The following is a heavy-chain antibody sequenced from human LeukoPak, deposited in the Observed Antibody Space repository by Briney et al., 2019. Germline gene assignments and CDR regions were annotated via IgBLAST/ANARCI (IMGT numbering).Heavy chain of an antibody. Sequence: TSETLSLTCAVYGGSFSGCYWSWIRQPPGKGLEWIGEINHSGSTNYNPSLKSRVTISVDTSKNQFSLKLSSVTAADTAVYYCARGLVVTAILAYWGQGTLVTVSS. CDR1: GGSFSGCY. D-gene: IGHD2-21*02. CDR3: ARGLVVTAILAY. J-gene: IGHJ4*02. CDR2: INHSGST. V-gene: IGHV4-34*01.